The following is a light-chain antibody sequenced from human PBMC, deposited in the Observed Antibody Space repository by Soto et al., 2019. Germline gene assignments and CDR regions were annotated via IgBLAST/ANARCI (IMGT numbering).Light chain of an antibody. Sequence: QSVLTQPPSASGTPGQRVTISCSGRSSNIGANPVNWYQQLPGMAPTVLIYSNDQRPSGVPDRFSGSKSGTSASLAISGLQSGDEADYYCATWDDRVYRPVFGGGTKVTVL. V-gene: IGLV1-44*01. CDR3: ATWDDRVYRPV. CDR2: SND. CDR1: SSNIGANP. J-gene: IGLJ2*01.